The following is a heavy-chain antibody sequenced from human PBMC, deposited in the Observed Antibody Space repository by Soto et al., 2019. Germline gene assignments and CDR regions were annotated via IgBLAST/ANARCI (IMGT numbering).Heavy chain of an antibody. J-gene: IGHJ6*02. CDR2: IIPIFGTA. D-gene: IGHD6-13*01. V-gene: IGHV1-69*06. Sequence: SVKVSCKASGGTFSSYSISWVRQAPGQGLEWMGGIIPIFGTANYAQKFQGRVTIIADKSTSTAYVELSSLRAEDTAVYYCARDPEFTAGGQSRGLMDVWGQGTTVTVSS. CDR1: GGTFSSYS. CDR3: ARDPEFTAGGQSRGLMDV.